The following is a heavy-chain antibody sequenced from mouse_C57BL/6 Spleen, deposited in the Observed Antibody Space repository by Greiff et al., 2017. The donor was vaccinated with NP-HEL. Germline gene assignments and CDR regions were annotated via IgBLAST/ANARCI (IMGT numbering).Heavy chain of an antibody. V-gene: IGHV3-8*01. CDR3: ARFTTVGADYAMDY. CDR2: ISYSGST. CDR1: GYSFTSDY. J-gene: IGHJ4*01. D-gene: IGHD1-1*01. Sequence: VQLKQSGPGLVKPSQTLSLTCSVSGYSFTSDYWNWIRQFPGNKLEYMGYISYSGSTYYNPSLISRLSITRDTSKNQSYLQLNSVTTDDTATYYCARFTTVGADYAMDYWGQGTSVTVSS.